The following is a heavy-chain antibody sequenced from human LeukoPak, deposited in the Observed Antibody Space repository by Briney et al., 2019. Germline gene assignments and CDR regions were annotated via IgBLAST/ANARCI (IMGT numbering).Heavy chain of an antibody. D-gene: IGHD6-13*01. CDR3: ARTSRSWYGHYYMDV. CDR2: IYYSGIT. V-gene: IGHV4-39*02. J-gene: IGHJ6*03. Sequence: SETLSLTCTVSGGSISNNNYYWGWIRQPPGKGLEWIGDIYYSGITYYNPSLKSRVTISVDTSKNHFSLKLTSLTAADTAVYYCARTSRSWYGHYYMDVWGKGTTVTISS. CDR1: GGSISNNNYY.